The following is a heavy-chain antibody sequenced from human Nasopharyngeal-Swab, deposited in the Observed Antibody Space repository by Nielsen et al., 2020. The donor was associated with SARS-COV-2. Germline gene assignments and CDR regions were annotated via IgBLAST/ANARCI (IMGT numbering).Heavy chain of an antibody. CDR3: AKDGDGGSNDGQPRYCSGGSCYYYYYGMDV. J-gene: IGHJ6*02. CDR1: GFTFSSYS. V-gene: IGHV3-21*01. CDR2: ISSSSSYI. Sequence: GESLKISCAASGFTFSSYSMNWVRQAPGKGLEWVSSISSSSSYIYYADSVKGRFTISRDNSKNTLYLQMNSLRAEDTAVYYCAKDGDGGSNDGQPRYCSGGSCYYYYYGMDVWGQGTTVTVSS. D-gene: IGHD2-15*01.